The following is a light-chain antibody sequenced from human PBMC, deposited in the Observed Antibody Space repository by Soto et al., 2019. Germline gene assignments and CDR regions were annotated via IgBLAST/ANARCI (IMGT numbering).Light chain of an antibody. V-gene: IGKV1-8*01. CDR3: QQYYSYPPT. Sequence: IQMTQSPSDMSASVGDRVTITCLASQGISSYLAWYQQKPGKAPKLLIYAASTLRSGVPSRFSGSGSGTDFTLTISCLQSEDFATYYCQQYYSYPPTFGQGTKVDIK. CDR1: QGISSY. J-gene: IGKJ1*01. CDR2: AAS.